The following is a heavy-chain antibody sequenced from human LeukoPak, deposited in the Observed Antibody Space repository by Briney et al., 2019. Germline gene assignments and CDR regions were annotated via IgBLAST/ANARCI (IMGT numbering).Heavy chain of an antibody. CDR2: IKSKADGGTT. V-gene: IGHV3-15*01. CDR3: TTGIQLWAYYFDY. J-gene: IGHJ4*02. D-gene: IGHD5-18*01. CDR1: GFTFSDYY. Sequence: GGSLRLSCAASGFTFSDYYMSWIRQAPGKGLEWVARIKSKADGGTTDYAAPVNGRYTISRDDSKNTLYLQMSGLRTEDTAVYYCTTGIQLWAYYFDYWGQGTLVTVSS.